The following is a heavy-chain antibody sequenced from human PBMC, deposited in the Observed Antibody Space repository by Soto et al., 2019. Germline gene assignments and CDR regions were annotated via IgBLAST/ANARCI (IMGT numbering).Heavy chain of an antibody. V-gene: IGHV1-69*13. Sequence: ASVKVSCKASGGTFTNYAFSWVRQAPGQGLEWMGGIIPVFGTPDYAQKFQGRVTITADESTRTASMELSSLRSDDTAVYYCARERSVGYCITTPCPNPFYYYAMDVWGQGTTVTVSS. D-gene: IGHD2-2*01. J-gene: IGHJ6*02. CDR1: GGTFTNYA. CDR3: ARERSVGYCITTPCPNPFYYYAMDV. CDR2: IIPVFGTP.